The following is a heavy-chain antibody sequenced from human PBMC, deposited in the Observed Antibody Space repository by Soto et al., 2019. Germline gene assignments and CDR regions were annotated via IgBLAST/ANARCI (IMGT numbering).Heavy chain of an antibody. V-gene: IGHV3-74*01. J-gene: IGHJ6*03. CDR2: INSDGSST. CDR1: GFTFSRYW. D-gene: IGHD3-10*01. CDR3: ASWFRFAYYYSFMDV. Sequence: GGSLRLSCAASGFTFSRYWMHWVRQAPGKGLVWVSRINSDGSSTNYADSVKGRFTISRDNAKNTLYLQMNRLRAEDTAVYYCASWFRFAYYYSFMDVWGKGTTVTVSS.